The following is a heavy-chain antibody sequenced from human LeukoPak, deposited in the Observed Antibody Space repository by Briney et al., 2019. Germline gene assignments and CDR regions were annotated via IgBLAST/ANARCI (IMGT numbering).Heavy chain of an antibody. CDR2: IYTSGST. J-gene: IGHJ4*02. CDR3: ARGPYGDFWSGYYESYYFDY. Sequence: SETLSLTCTVSGYSISSGYYWGWIRQPPGKGLEWIGRIYTSGSTNYNPSLKSRVTISVDTSKNQFSLKLSSVTAADTAVYYCARGPYGDFWSGYYESYYFDYWGQGTLVTVSS. V-gene: IGHV4-38-2*02. CDR1: GYSISSGYY. D-gene: IGHD3-3*01.